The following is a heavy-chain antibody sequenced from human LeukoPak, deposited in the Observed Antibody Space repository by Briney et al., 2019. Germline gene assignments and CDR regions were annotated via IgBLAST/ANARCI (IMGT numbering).Heavy chain of an antibody. Sequence: ASVKVSCKVSGYTLTELSMHWVRQAPGKGLEWMGGFDPEDGETIYAQKLQGRVTMTTDTSTSTAYMELRGLRSDDTAVYYCARSGTTPSYYYMDVWGKGTTVTVSS. CDR3: ARSGTTPSYYYMDV. D-gene: IGHD1-7*01. CDR1: GYTLTELS. J-gene: IGHJ6*03. V-gene: IGHV1-24*01. CDR2: FDPEDGET.